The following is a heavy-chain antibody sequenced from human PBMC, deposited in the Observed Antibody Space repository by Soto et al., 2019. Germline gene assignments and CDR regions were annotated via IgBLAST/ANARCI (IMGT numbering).Heavy chain of an antibody. Sequence: TLSLTCTVSGGSISSGGYYWSWIRQHPGKGLEWIGYIYYSGSTYYNPSLKSRVTISVDTSKNQFSLKLSSVTAADTAVYYCARERALADFWSGRVLLGGMEVWGQGTTVTVSS. CDR3: ARERALADFWSGRVLLGGMEV. V-gene: IGHV4-31*03. CDR1: GGSISSGGYY. J-gene: IGHJ6*02. D-gene: IGHD3-3*01. CDR2: IYYSGST.